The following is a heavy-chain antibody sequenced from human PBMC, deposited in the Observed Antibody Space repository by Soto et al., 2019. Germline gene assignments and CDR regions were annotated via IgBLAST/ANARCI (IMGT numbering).Heavy chain of an antibody. CDR3: ALTKEYCSGGSCPFGGANAFDI. J-gene: IGHJ3*02. V-gene: IGHV4-34*01. D-gene: IGHD2-15*01. CDR2: INHSGST. Sequence: SETLSLTCAVYGGSFSGYYWSWIRQPPGKGMEWIGEINHSGSTNYNPSLKSRVTISVDTSKNQFSLKLSSVTAADTAVYYCALTKEYCSGGSCPFGGANAFDIGGQGKMVTVS. CDR1: GGSFSGYY.